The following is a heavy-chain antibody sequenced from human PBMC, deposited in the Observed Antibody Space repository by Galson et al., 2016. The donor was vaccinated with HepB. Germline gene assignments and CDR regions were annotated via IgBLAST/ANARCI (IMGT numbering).Heavy chain of an antibody. CDR2: IFHFENT. CDR3: ATIRDVDY. D-gene: IGHD3-10*01. Sequence: SETLSLTCAVSGGSLNSNDWWSWVRQPPGKGLEWIGEIFHFENTNYNPSLESRVTISMDRSKNQFSLELSSVTAADTAVYYCATIRDVDYWGQGILVTVSS. V-gene: IGHV4-4*02. CDR1: GGSLNSNDW. J-gene: IGHJ4*02.